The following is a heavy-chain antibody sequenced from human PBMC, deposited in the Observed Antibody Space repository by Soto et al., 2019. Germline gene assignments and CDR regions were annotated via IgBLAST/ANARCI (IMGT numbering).Heavy chain of an antibody. D-gene: IGHD2-15*01. Sequence: QVQLVQSGAEVKKPGSSVKVSCKASGGTFSSYAISCVRQAPGQGLEWMGGIIPIFGTANYAQKFQGRVTITADESTSTAYMELSSLRSEDTAVYYCARDRTYCSGGSCPGGMDVWGQGTTVTVSS. CDR1: GGTFSSYA. CDR3: ARDRTYCSGGSCPGGMDV. CDR2: IIPIFGTA. J-gene: IGHJ6*02. V-gene: IGHV1-69*12.